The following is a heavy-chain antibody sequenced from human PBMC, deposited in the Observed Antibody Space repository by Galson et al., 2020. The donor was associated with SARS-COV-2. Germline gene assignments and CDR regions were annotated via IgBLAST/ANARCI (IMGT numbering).Heavy chain of an antibody. CDR2: FDPEDGET. CDR1: GYTLTELS. Sequence: ASVKVSCTVSGYTLTELSMHWVRQAPGKGLEWKGGFDPEDGETIYAQKFQGRVTMTEDTSTDTAYMELSSLRSEDTAVYYCATSPPITIFGVVQGWFDPWGQGTLVTVSS. D-gene: IGHD3-3*01. CDR3: ATSPPITIFGVVQGWFDP. J-gene: IGHJ5*02. V-gene: IGHV1-24*01.